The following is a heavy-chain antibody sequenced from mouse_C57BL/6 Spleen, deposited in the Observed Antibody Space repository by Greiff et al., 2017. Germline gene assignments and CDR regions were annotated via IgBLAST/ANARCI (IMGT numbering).Heavy chain of an antibody. Sequence: EVQLQQSGGGLVKPGGSLKLSCAASGFTFSDYGMHWVRQAPEKGLEWVAYISSGSSTIYYADTVKGRFTISRDNAKNTLFLQMTSLRAEDTAMYYCARPQATSGYFDYWGQGTTLTVSS. J-gene: IGHJ2*01. CDR1: GFTFSDYG. CDR2: ISSGSSTI. V-gene: IGHV5-17*01. CDR3: ARPQATSGYFDY. D-gene: IGHD3-2*02.